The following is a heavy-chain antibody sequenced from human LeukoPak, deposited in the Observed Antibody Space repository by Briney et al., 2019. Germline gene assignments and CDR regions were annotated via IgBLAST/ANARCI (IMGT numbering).Heavy chain of an antibody. Sequence: SETLSLTCTVSGGSISSGDSYWAWIRQPPGKGLEWIGSIYYSGSTYYNPSLKSRVTISADTSKTQFSLKLISVTAADTAVYYCARKFGVWGQGTMVTVAS. CDR3: ARKFGV. V-gene: IGHV4-30-4*01. CDR2: IYYSGST. CDR1: GGSISSGDSY. J-gene: IGHJ3*01.